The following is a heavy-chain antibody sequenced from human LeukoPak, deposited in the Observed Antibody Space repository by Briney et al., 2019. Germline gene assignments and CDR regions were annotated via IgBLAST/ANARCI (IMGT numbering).Heavy chain of an antibody. Sequence: SETLSLTCTVSGGSISSYYWSWIRQPPGKGLEWIGYIYHSGSTNYNPSLKSRVTISVDTSKNQFSLKLSSVTAADTAVYYCARETYYYDSSGYYHVFDYWGQGTLVTVSS. CDR1: GGSISSYY. V-gene: IGHV4-59*01. CDR2: IYHSGST. D-gene: IGHD3-22*01. CDR3: ARETYYYDSSGYYHVFDY. J-gene: IGHJ4*02.